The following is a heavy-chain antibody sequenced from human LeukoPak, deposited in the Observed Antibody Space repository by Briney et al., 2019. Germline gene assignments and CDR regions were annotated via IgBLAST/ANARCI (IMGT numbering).Heavy chain of an antibody. J-gene: IGHJ5*02. V-gene: IGHV3-7*03. Sequence: PGGSLRLSCAAFGLTFNKYWMSWVRQAPGKGLEWVANIKQDGSEKYYVDSVKGRFTISRDNAKNSLYLQMNSLRAEDTAVYYCARGGADGGWYSDWFDPWGQGTLVTVSS. CDR2: IKQDGSEK. CDR1: GLTFNKYW. D-gene: IGHD6-19*01. CDR3: ARGGADGGWYSDWFDP.